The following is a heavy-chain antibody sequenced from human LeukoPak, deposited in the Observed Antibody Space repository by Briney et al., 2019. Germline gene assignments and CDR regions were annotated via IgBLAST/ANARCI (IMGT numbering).Heavy chain of an antibody. D-gene: IGHD2-15*01. Sequence: GDSLRLSCAASGFSFSSYNMYWVRQAPGKGLEYVSAITSNGGSTYYADSVKGRFTISRDNSKGTLYLQMGSLRAEDMAVYYCARDLGPIVVGGALDYWGQGTLVTVSS. CDR3: ARDLGPIVVGGALDY. J-gene: IGHJ4*02. CDR2: ITSNGGST. V-gene: IGHV3-64*02. CDR1: GFSFSSYN.